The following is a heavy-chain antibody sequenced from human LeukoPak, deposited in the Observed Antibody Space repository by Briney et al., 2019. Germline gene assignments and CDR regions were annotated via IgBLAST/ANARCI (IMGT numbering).Heavy chain of an antibody. J-gene: IGHJ4*02. CDR1: GGSMSSGSYY. Sequence: PSETLSLTCSVCGGSMSSGSYYWRWMRQPAGQGVEYIGRMYTSGSTNYNPSLKSRVTISVDTSKNQFSLKLSSVTAADTAVYYCARVRSSGWGKNFDYWGQGTLVTVSS. D-gene: IGHD6-19*01. CDR2: MYTSGST. V-gene: IGHV4-61*02. CDR3: ARVRSSGWGKNFDY.